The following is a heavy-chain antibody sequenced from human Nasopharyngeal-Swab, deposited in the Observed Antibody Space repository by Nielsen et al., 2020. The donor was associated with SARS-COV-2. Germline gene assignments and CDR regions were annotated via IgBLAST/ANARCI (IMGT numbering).Heavy chain of an antibody. J-gene: IGHJ4*02. V-gene: IGHV3-53*04. CDR2: IYRSNT. CDR3: ARAPHWTGYEVYFDY. D-gene: IGHD3/OR15-3a*01. CDR1: GFTVSGTY. Sequence: GRSLRLSCAASGFTVSGTYMGWVRQAPGKGLEWISFIYRSNTYYADSVKGRFTISRHPSKNTLYLQMNSLRPEDTAVYYCARAPHWTGYEVYFDYWGQGTLVTVSS.